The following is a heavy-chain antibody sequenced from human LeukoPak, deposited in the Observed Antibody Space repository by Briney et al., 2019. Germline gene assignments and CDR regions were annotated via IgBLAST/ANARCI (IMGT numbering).Heavy chain of an antibody. CDR3: ARGAVAVRNAFDI. CDR2: TYYSSKWYN. V-gene: IGHV6-1*01. CDR1: GDSVSSNSAA. D-gene: IGHD6-19*01. Sequence: SQTLSLTCAISGDSVSSNSAAWDWIRQSPSRGLEWLGRTYYSSKWYNDYAVSVKSRITINPDTSKNQFSLQLNSVTPEDTALYYCARGAVAVRNAFDIWGQGTMVTVSS. J-gene: IGHJ3*02.